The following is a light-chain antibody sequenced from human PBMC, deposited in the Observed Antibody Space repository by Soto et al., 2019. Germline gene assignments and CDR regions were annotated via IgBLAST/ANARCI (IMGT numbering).Light chain of an antibody. J-gene: IGKJ5*01. CDR2: DTS. Sequence: EVVLTQSPATLSLSPGESATLSFSAAQNVSGFLGWYQQKLGRAPRLRIHDTSNRATGVPARFSGSGSGTDFTRTISSLEPEDFGVYYCQQRGSWPPTFGHGTRLE. CDR1: QNVSGF. V-gene: IGKV3-11*01. CDR3: QQRGSWPPT.